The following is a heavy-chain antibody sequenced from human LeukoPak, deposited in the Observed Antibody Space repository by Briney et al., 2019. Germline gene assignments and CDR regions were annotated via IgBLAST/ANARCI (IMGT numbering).Heavy chain of an antibody. CDR3: ASGTQQLVSTPYYYYYMDV. CDR1: GGTFSSYA. J-gene: IGHJ6*03. CDR2: IIPIFGTA. Sequence: GASVKVSCKASGGTFSSYAISWVRQAPGQGLEWMGGIIPIFGTANYAQKFQGRVTITADESTSTAYMELSSLRSEDTAVYYCASGTQQLVSTPYYYYYMDVWGKGTTVTVSS. D-gene: IGHD6-13*01. V-gene: IGHV1-69*13.